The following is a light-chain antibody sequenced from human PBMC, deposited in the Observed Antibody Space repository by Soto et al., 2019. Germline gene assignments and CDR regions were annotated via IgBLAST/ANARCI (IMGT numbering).Light chain of an antibody. J-gene: IGKJ2*01. CDR1: QSVSSN. V-gene: IGKV3-15*01. CDR3: QQYTNWPIYT. Sequence: EIVMTQSPATLSVSPGERATLSCRASQSVSSNLAWYQQKPGQVPRRLVYGASTRANGIPARFSGSGSGTEFTLTISILQSEDFALYYCQQYTNWPIYTFGQGTKLEIK. CDR2: GAS.